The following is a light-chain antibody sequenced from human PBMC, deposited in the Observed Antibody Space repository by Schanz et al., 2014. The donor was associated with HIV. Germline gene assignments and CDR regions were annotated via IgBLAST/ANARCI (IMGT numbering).Light chain of an antibody. Sequence: EGVLTQSPGSLSFSPGERATLSCRASQSISSTYLAWYQQRPGQAPRLLIHGASRRATGIPDRFSGSGSGTDFTLTISSLQSEDFAVYYCQQYGASVVTFGQGTQL. J-gene: IGKJ5*01. CDR2: GAS. V-gene: IGKV3-20*01. CDR1: QSISSTY. CDR3: QQYGASVVT.